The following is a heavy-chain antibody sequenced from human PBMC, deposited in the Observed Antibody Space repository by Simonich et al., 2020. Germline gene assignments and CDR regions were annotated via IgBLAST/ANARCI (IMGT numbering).Heavy chain of an antibody. J-gene: IGHJ4*02. CDR2: IYSGVST. V-gene: IGHV3-53*01. CDR3: ARWTATGYYFDY. D-gene: IGHD1-1*01. Sequence: EVQLVESGGGLIQPGGSLRLSCAASGFTVSSNYMSWVRQAPGNGLEWVSVIYSGVSTYYADAVKGRFTISRDNSKNTLYLQINSLRAEDTAVYYCARWTATGYYFDYWGQGTLVTVSS. CDR1: GFTVSSNY.